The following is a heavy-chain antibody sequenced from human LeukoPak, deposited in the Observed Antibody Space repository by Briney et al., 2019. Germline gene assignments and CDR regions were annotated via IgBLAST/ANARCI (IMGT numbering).Heavy chain of an antibody. Sequence: SETLSLTCTVSGDSISNNYWSWIRQPAGKGLEWIGRIYTTGSTNYNPSLKSRVTMSVDTSKSQFSLKLSSVTAADTAVYYCARDKGSTWYANLDYWGQGTLVTVSS. J-gene: IGHJ4*02. V-gene: IGHV4-4*07. CDR1: GDSISNNY. CDR2: IYTTGST. D-gene: IGHD6-13*01. CDR3: ARDKGSTWYANLDY.